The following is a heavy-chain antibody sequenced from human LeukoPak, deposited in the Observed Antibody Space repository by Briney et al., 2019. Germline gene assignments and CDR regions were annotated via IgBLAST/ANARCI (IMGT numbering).Heavy chain of an antibody. J-gene: IGHJ4*02. Sequence: SETLSLTCAVYGGSFSGYYWSWIRQPPGKGLEWIGEINHSGSTYYNPSLTSRVTISVDTSKNQFSLRLGSVTAADTAVHFCARIPTYYYDTTGYFDYWGQGTLVTVSS. CDR3: ARIPTYYYDTTGYFDY. CDR1: GGSFSGYY. D-gene: IGHD3-22*01. CDR2: INHSGST. V-gene: IGHV4-34*01.